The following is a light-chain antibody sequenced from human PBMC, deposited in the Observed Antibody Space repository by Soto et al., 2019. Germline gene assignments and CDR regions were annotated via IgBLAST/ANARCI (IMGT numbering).Light chain of an antibody. V-gene: IGKV3-20*01. CDR3: QHYDSSPWT. CDR2: GAS. Sequence: EIVLTQSPGTLSLSPGERATLSCRASQSVSSSFLAWYQQKPGQAPRLLIYGASSRATGIPDRFSGSGSGTDSTLTISGLEPEDFAVYYCQHYDSSPWTFGQGTRVEIK. J-gene: IGKJ1*01. CDR1: QSVSSSF.